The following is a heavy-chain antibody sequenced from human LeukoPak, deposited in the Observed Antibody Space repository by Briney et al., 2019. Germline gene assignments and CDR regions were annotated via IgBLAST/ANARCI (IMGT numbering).Heavy chain of an antibody. V-gene: IGHV4-39*01. CDR1: GGSISSSSYY. CDR3: ARHYGSYVFDY. CDR2: IYYSGST. J-gene: IGHJ4*02. D-gene: IGHD1-26*01. Sequence: KPSETLSLTCTVSGGSISSSSYYWGWIRQPPGKGLEWIGTIYYSGSTYYNPSLKSRVTISVDTSKNQFSLKVSSVTAADTAVYYCARHYGSYVFDYWGQGTLVTVSS.